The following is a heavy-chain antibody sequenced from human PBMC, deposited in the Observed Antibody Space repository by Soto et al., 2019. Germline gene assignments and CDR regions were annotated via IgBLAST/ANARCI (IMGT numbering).Heavy chain of an antibody. CDR1: GYTFTGYY. CDR3: ARQTMIGGGAFDI. Sequence: ASVKVSCKASGYTFTGYYMHWLRQSPGQGLEWMGWINPNSGGTNYAQKFQGWVTMTRDTSISTAYMELSRLRSDDTAVYYCARQTMIGGGAFDIWGQGTMVTVSS. CDR2: INPNSGGT. D-gene: IGHD3-22*01. V-gene: IGHV1-2*04. J-gene: IGHJ3*02.